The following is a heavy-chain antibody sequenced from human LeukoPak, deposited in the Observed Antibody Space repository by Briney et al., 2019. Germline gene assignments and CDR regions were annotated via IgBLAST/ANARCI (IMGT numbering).Heavy chain of an antibody. Sequence: PGGSLRLSCAASEITVSSKYMSWVRQAPGKGLEWVSLIYSGGVTYYADSVKGRFTISRDNSDNTLYLQMNSLRAEDTAVYYCAKTLLRFLEWLPYFDYWAREPWSPSPQ. V-gene: IGHV3-66*01. CDR3: AKTLLRFLEWLPYFDY. CDR1: EITVSSKY. J-gene: IGHJ4*02. D-gene: IGHD3-3*01. CDR2: IYSGGVT.